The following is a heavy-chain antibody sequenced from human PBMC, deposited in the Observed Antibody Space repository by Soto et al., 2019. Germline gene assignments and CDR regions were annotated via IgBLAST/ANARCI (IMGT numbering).Heavy chain of an antibody. CDR1: GFTFSSYA. V-gene: IGHV3-23*01. CDR2: ISGSGGST. J-gene: IGHJ4*02. D-gene: IGHD3-3*01. Sequence: GGSLRLSCAASGFTFSSYAMSWVRQAPGKGLEWVSAISGSGGSTYYADSVKGRFTISRDNSKNTLYLQMNSLRAEDTGVYYCAKDPATIFGVVLYYFDYWGQGTLVTVSS. CDR3: AKDPATIFGVVLYYFDY.